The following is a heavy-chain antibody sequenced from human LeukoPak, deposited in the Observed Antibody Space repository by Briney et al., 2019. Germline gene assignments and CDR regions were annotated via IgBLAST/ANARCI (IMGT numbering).Heavy chain of an antibody. CDR1: GFTFSSHW. CDR2: IKQDGSDK. CDR3: ARLTGSKADGMDV. Sequence: GGSLRLSCAASGFTFSSHWMTWIRQAPGKGLEWVANIKQDGSDKHYVDSVKGRVTISRDNARNSLYLQMSSLRAEDAAVYYCARLTGSKADGMDVWGQGTTVTVSS. J-gene: IGHJ6*02. V-gene: IGHV3-7*01. D-gene: IGHD1-14*01.